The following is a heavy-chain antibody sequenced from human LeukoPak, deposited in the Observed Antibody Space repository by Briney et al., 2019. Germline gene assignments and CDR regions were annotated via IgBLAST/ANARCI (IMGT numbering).Heavy chain of an antibody. V-gene: IGHV4-34*01. D-gene: IGHD3-22*01. J-gene: IGHJ4*02. CDR2: INHSGST. CDR1: GGSFSGYY. Sequence: SETLSLTCAVYGGSFSGYYWSWIRQPPGKGLEWIGEINHSGSTNYNPSLKSRVTISVDTSKNQFSLKLSSVTAADTAVYYCASLSRIYYYDSSGYFDYWGQGTLVTVS. CDR3: ASLSRIYYYDSSGYFDY.